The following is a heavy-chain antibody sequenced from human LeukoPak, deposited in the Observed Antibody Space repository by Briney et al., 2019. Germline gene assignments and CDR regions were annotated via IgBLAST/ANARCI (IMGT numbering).Heavy chain of an antibody. CDR1: GVSMNNHY. CDR3: ARGYSSSSAFDY. D-gene: IGHD6-6*01. J-gene: IGHJ4*02. V-gene: IGHV4-59*08. CDR2: IYDSETT. Sequence: SETLSLTCTVSGVSMNNHYWSWIRQPPGRGLEWIGYIYDSETTNYNPSLKSRVTISVDTSKNQFSLKLSSVTAADTAVYYCARGYSSSSAFDYWGQGTLVTVSS.